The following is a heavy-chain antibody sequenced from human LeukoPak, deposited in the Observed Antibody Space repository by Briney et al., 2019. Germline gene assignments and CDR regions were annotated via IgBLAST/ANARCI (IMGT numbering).Heavy chain of an antibody. Sequence: SGPTLVKPTQTLTLTCTFSGFSLSTSGVGVGWIRQPPGKALEWLALIYWNDDKRYSPSLKSRLTVTKDTSKNQVVLTMTTMDPVDTATYYCALSTDYYGSGSHDYWGQGPWSPSPQ. J-gene: IGHJ4*02. CDR3: ALSTDYYGSGSHDY. D-gene: IGHD3-10*01. CDR1: GFSLSTSGVG. CDR2: IYWNDDK. V-gene: IGHV2-5*01.